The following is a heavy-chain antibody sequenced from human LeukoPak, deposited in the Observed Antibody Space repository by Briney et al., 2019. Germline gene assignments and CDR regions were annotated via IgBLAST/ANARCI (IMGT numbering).Heavy chain of an antibody. D-gene: IGHD2-2*01. J-gene: IGHJ6*03. CDR1: GYTFTGYY. CDR3: ARATEYQLHYYYYHMDV. CDR2: INPNSGGT. Sequence: ASVKVSCKASGYTFTGYYMHWVRQAPGQGLEWMGRINPNSGGTNYAQKFQGRVTMTRDTSISTAYMELSRLRSDDTAVYYCARATEYQLHYYYYHMDVWGKGTTVTVSS. V-gene: IGHV1-2*06.